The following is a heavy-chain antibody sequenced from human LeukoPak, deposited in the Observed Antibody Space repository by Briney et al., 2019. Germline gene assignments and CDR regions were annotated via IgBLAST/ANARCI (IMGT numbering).Heavy chain of an antibody. D-gene: IGHD6-19*01. CDR1: GGTFSSYA. Sequence: ASVKVSCKASGGTFSSYAISWVRQAPGQGLEWMGGIIPIFGTANYAQKFQGRVTITADESTSTAYMELSSLRSEDTAVYYCARDLESSGLFDYWGQGTLDTVSS. CDR3: ARDLESSGLFDY. V-gene: IGHV1-69*13. CDR2: IIPIFGTA. J-gene: IGHJ4*02.